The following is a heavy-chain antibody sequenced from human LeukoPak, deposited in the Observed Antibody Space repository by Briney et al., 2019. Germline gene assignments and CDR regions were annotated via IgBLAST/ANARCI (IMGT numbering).Heavy chain of an antibody. Sequence: PSETLSLTCTVSGGSISRYYWSWIRQPPGKGLEWIGYIYTSGSTNYNPSLKSRVTIPVDTSKNQFSLKLSSVTAADTAVYYCARHEEGATPGFDYWGQGTLVTVSS. D-gene: IGHD1-26*01. J-gene: IGHJ4*02. CDR3: ARHEEGATPGFDY. V-gene: IGHV4-4*09. CDR1: GGSISRYY. CDR2: IYTSGST.